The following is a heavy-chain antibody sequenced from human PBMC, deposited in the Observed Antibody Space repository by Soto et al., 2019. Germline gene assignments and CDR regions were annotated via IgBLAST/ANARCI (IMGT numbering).Heavy chain of an antibody. CDR1: GYTFTSYD. V-gene: IGHV1-8*01. Sequence: QVQLVQSGAEVKKPGASVKVSCKASGYTFTSYDINWVRQATGQGLEWMGWMSPNSGNTGYAQKFQCSVTMTRYTPTRTDYMELSSLRAEDTAVYYCARDISYGFEFWGRGTLVTVSS. CDR3: ARDISYGFEF. D-gene: IGHD4-17*01. CDR2: MSPNSGNT. J-gene: IGHJ2*01.